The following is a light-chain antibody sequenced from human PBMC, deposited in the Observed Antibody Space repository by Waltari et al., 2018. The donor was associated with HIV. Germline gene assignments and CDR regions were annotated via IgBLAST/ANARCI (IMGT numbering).Light chain of an antibody. CDR3: AAWDYSLSGWV. V-gene: IGLV1-47*01. Sequence: QSVLTQPPSASGTPGQRVTISCSGSNSNVGISYVYWYQQRPGTTPKLVIYGINQRPSGAPDRVAGSKSGTSVSLVISGIRSEDEADYYCAAWDYSLSGWVFGGGTKLTVL. J-gene: IGLJ3*02. CDR2: GIN. CDR1: NSNVGISY.